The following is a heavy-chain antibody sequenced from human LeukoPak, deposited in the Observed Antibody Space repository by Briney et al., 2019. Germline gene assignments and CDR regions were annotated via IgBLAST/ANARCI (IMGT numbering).Heavy chain of an antibody. J-gene: IGHJ4*02. D-gene: IGHD5-18*01. CDR3: ARDGGYTYGYFDY. CDR2: INTDGSST. V-gene: IGHV3-74*01. Sequence: GGSLRLSCAASGFTFSDNRMHWVRQAPGKGLVWVSRINTDGSSTAYADSVEGRFTISRDNAKNTLYLQMNSLRAEDTAVYYCARDGGYTYGYFDYWGQGTLVTVSS. CDR1: GFTFSDNR.